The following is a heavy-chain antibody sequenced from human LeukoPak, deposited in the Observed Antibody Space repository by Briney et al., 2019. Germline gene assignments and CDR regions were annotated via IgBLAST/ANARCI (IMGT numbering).Heavy chain of an antibody. V-gene: IGHV3-21*01. CDR1: GFTFSSYS. J-gene: IGHJ5*02. CDR2: ISSSSSYI. CDR3: ARSEVAAAGFDP. Sequence: GGSLRLSCAASGFTFSSYSMNWVRQAPGKGLEWVSSISSSSSYIYYADSVKGRSTISRDNAKNSLYLQMNSLGAEDTAVYYCARSEVAAAGFDPWGQGTLVTVSS. D-gene: IGHD6-13*01.